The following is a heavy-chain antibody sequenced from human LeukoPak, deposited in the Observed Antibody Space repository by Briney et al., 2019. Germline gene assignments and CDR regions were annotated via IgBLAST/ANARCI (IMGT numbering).Heavy chain of an antibody. CDR1: GFAFSDFW. J-gene: IGHJ4*02. CDR2: IRHDGNAK. CDR3: ATSHDSAGND. D-gene: IGHD2-15*01. Sequence: GGSLGLSCAASGFAFSDFWMSWVRQAPGKGLEWAANIRHDGNAKNYVPSVRGRFTISRDNAKNSLYLQMNSLTVEDTAVYYCATSHDSAGNDWGQGTLVTVSS. V-gene: IGHV3-7*01.